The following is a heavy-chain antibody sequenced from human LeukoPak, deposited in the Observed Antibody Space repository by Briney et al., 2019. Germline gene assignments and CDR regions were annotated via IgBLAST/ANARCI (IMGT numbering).Heavy chain of an antibody. CDR2: INPNSGGT. CDR1: GYTFTGYY. V-gene: IGHV1-2*02. J-gene: IGHJ3*02. Sequence: GASVKVSCKASGYTFTGYYMHWVRQAPGQWLEWMGWINPNSGGTNYAQKFQGRVTMTRDTSISTAYMELSRLRSDDTAVYYCARDLMESSSSTPMYTFDIWGQGTMVTVSS. D-gene: IGHD6-6*01. CDR3: ARDLMESSSSTPMYTFDI.